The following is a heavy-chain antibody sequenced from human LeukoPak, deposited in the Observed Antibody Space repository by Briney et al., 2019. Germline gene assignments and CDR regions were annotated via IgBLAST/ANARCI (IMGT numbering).Heavy chain of an antibody. CDR1: GYTFTGYY. D-gene: IGHD3-16*01. J-gene: IGHJ4*02. CDR3: ARDEKLWGSYFDY. CDR2: ISAYNGNT. V-gene: IGHV1-18*04. Sequence: ASVKVSCKASGYTFTGYYMHWVRQAPGQGLEWMGWISAYNGNTNYAQKLQGRVTMTTDTSTSTAYMELRSLRSDDTAVYYCARDEKLWGSYFDYWGQGTLVTVSS.